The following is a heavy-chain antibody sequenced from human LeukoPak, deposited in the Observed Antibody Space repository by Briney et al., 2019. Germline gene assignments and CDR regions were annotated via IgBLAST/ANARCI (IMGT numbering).Heavy chain of an antibody. D-gene: IGHD3-10*01. CDR3: ATADYYDSGSPLP. CDR1: GYTLTKLS. J-gene: IGHJ4*02. V-gene: IGHV1-24*01. CDR2: FDPEDGET. Sequence: ALVKVSCKVSGYTLTKLSMHWVRQAPGKGLEWMGGFDPEDGETIYAQKFQGIFTMTEDTSTDTAYMELSSLTSEDTAVYYCATADYYDSGSPLPWGQGTLVTVSS.